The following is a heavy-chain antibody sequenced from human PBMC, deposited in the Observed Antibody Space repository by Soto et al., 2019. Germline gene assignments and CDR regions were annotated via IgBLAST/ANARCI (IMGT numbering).Heavy chain of an antibody. CDR3: ARERIGIVVVPAFFYWFDP. CDR2: IIPILGIA. V-gene: IGHV1-69*04. CDR1: GGTFSSYT. Sequence: ASVKVSCKASGGTFSSYTISWVRQAPGQGLEWMGRIIPILGIANYAQKFQGRVTITADKSTSTAYMELSSLRSEDTAVYYCARERIGIVVVPAFFYWFDPWGQGTLVTVSS. J-gene: IGHJ5*02. D-gene: IGHD2-2*01.